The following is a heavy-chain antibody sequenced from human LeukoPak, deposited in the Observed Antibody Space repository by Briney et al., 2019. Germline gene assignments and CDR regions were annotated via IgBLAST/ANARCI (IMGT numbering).Heavy chain of an antibody. CDR3: AKGKFGDPLNY. V-gene: IGHV3-30*02. Sequence: PGGSLRLSCAASGFTFSSYGMHWVRQAPGKGLDWVAFIRYDGHNKYYADSVKGRFTISKDNSKNTVDLLMNNVRAEDTALYYCAKGKFGDPLNYWGQGTLVTVSS. J-gene: IGHJ4*02. CDR1: GFTFSSYG. CDR2: IRYDGHNK. D-gene: IGHD3-10*01.